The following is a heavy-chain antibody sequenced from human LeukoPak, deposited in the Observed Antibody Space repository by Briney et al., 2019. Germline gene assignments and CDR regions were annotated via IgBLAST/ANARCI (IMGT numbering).Heavy chain of an antibody. CDR3: ASTRATVVTLDY. CDR1: GYTFTSYY. J-gene: IGHJ4*02. V-gene: IGHV1-46*01. D-gene: IGHD4-23*01. CDR2: INPSGGST. Sequence: ASVKVSCKASGYTFTSYYMHWVRQVHGHGLEWMGIINPSGGSTSYAQKFQGRSTMSRDMATSTVYMELSSLRSEDTAVYYCASTRATVVTLDYWGQGTLVTVSS.